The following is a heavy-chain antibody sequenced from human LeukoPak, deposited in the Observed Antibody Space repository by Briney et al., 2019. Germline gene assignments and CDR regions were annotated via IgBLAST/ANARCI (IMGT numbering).Heavy chain of an antibody. J-gene: IGHJ4*02. CDR1: GGTFSSYA. D-gene: IGHD3-10*01. Sequence: GASVKVSCKASGGTFSSYAISWVRQAPGQGLEWMGRIIPVLGIANYAQKFQGRVTITADKSTSTAYMELSSLRSEDTAVYYCARDRGHGAQSDWGQGTLVTVSS. CDR2: IIPVLGIA. V-gene: IGHV1-69*04. CDR3: ARDRGHGAQSD.